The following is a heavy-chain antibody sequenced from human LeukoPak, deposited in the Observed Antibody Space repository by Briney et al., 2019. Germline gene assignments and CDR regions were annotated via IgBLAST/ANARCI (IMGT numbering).Heavy chain of an antibody. CDR3: TGWGGDYGDFKDY. Sequence: PGGSLKLSCAASGFTFSGSAMHWVRQASGKGLEWVGRIRSKANSYATAYAASVKGRFTISRDDSKNTAYLQMNSLKTEDTAVYYCTGWGGDYGDFKDYWGQGTLVTVSS. CDR1: GFTFSGSA. J-gene: IGHJ4*02. V-gene: IGHV3-73*01. D-gene: IGHD4-17*01. CDR2: IRSKANSYAT.